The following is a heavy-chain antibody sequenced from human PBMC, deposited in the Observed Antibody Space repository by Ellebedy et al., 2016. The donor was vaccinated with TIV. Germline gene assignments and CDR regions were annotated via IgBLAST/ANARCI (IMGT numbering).Heavy chain of an antibody. CDR2: IIPIFGTA. CDR3: ARERHHLAPHFDY. J-gene: IGHJ4*02. Sequence: AASVKVSCKASGGTFSSYAISWVRQAPGQGLEWMGGIIPIFGTANYAQKFQGRVTITADESTSTAYMELSSLRSEDTAVYYCARERHHLAPHFDYWGQGTLVTVSS. D-gene: IGHD1-1*01. V-gene: IGHV1-69*13. CDR1: GGTFSSYA.